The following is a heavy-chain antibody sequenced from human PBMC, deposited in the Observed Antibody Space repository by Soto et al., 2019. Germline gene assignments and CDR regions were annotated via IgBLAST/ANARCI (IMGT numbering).Heavy chain of an antibody. V-gene: IGHV3-23*01. Sequence: EVQVLESGGGLVQPGGSLRLSCEGSGFTVSSHAMTWIRQAPGKGPEWVSTITADGGTYYAASVKGRFAMSRDTSEKILYLQMNSLGAEDTAAYYCAPHVSCSGGSCQYDAFAIRGQGTMVTVSS. J-gene: IGHJ3*02. CDR2: ITADGGT. CDR1: GFTVSSHA. D-gene: IGHD2-15*01. CDR3: APHVSCSGGSCQYDAFAI.